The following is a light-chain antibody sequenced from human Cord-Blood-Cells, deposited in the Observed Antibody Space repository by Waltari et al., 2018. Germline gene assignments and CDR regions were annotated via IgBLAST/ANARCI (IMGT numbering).Light chain of an antibody. V-gene: IGLV2-23*02. Sequence: QSALTQPASVSGSPGQSITISCTGTSSDVGSYNLVSWYQQHPGKAPKLMIYEVSERPSGVSTRFSGSKSGNTAARTISGRQAEDEADYYCCSNAGSSTLVFGGGTKLTVL. CDR2: EVS. CDR3: CSNAGSSTLV. CDR1: SSDVGSYNL. J-gene: IGLJ3*02.